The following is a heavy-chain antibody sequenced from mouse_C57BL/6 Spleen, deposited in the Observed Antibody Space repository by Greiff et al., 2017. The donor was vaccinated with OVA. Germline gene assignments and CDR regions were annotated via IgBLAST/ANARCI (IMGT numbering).Heavy chain of an antibody. CDR1: GYTFTSYW. V-gene: IGHV1-61*01. CDR3: ARGIDGYGDY. D-gene: IGHD2-3*01. CDR2: IYPSDSET. J-gene: IGHJ2*01. Sequence: QVQLQQPGAELVRPGSSVKLSCKASGYTFTSYWMDWVKQRPGPGLEWIGNIYPSDSETHYTQQFKDKATLTVDKSSSTAYMQLSSLTSEDSAVDYSARGIDGYGDYWGQGTTLTVSS.